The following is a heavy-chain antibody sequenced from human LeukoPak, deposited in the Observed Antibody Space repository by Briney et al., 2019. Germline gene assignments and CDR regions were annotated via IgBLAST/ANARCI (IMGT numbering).Heavy chain of an antibody. D-gene: IGHD2-8*02. V-gene: IGHV3-7*03. Sequence: GGSLRLSCAASGFTLSTYWMSWVRQAPGKGLEWVANIKEDGSEKYYVDSVKGRFTVSRDNYKNTLYLQMDSLRAEDTAVYYCAKRSGAGGPFDYWGQGILVTVSS. J-gene: IGHJ4*02. CDR3: AKRSGAGGPFDY. CDR1: GFTLSTYW. CDR2: IKEDGSEK.